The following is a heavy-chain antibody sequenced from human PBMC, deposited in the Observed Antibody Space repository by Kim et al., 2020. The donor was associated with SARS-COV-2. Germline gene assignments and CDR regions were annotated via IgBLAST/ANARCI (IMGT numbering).Heavy chain of an antibody. CDR2: DGGKK. CDR3: ARVGDT. Sequence: DGGKKHYADSVKGRITVTRDNDRNTLDLQMTSLRVEDTAVYFCARVGDTWGQGTLVMVSS. V-gene: IGHV3-30-3*01. J-gene: IGHJ4*02.